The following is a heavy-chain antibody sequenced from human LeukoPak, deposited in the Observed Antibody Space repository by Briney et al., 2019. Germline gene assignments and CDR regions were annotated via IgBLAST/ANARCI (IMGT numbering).Heavy chain of an antibody. CDR1: GFTFSNAW. V-gene: IGHV4-34*01. CDR2: INHSGST. Sequence: GSLRLSCAASGFTFSNAWMSWVRQAPGKGLEWIGEINHSGSTNYNPSLKSRVTISVDTSKNQFSLKLSSVTAADTAVYYCARGGRTTGSTTMGWGQGTLVTVSS. CDR3: ARGGRTTGSTTMG. D-gene: IGHD1-7*01. J-gene: IGHJ4*02.